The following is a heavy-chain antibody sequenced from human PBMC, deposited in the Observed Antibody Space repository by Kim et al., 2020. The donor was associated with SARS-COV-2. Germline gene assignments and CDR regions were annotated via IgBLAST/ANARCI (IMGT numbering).Heavy chain of an antibody. Sequence: GDADSVKGRFTISRDNAQNTLYLQMNSLRAEDTAVYYCAATVTKGYLDYWAQGTLVSVSS. V-gene: IGHV3-74*01. D-gene: IGHD4-17*01. CDR3: AATVTKGYLDY. J-gene: IGHJ4*02.